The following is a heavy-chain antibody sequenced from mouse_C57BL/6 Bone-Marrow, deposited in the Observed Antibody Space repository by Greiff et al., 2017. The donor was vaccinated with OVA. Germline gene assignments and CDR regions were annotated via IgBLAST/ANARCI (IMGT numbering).Heavy chain of an antibody. CDR2: IDPETGGT. Sequence: VQLQQSGAELVRPGASVTLSCKASGYTFTDYEMHWVKQTPVHGLEWIGAIDPETGGTAYNQKFKGKAILTADKSSSTAYMELRSLTSEDSAVYYCTRSLYGSSPDYAMDDWGQGTSVTVSS. CDR1: GYTFTDYE. V-gene: IGHV1-15*01. D-gene: IGHD1-1*01. J-gene: IGHJ4*01. CDR3: TRSLYGSSPDYAMDD.